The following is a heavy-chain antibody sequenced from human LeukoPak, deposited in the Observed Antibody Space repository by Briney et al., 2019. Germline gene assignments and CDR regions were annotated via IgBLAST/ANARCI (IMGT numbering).Heavy chain of an antibody. J-gene: IGHJ6*03. CDR3: ARDRTSYCSSTSCYVDYYYYYMDV. D-gene: IGHD2-2*01. CDR1: GFSFSSYW. V-gene: IGHV3-7*01. CDR2: IKQDGSEK. Sequence: GGSLRLSCAASGFSFSSYWMSWVRQAPGKGLEWVANIKQDGSEKNYVDSVKGRFTISRDNAKNSMYLQMNSLRAEDTAVYYCARDRTSYCSSTSCYVDYYYYYMDVWGKGTTVTVSS.